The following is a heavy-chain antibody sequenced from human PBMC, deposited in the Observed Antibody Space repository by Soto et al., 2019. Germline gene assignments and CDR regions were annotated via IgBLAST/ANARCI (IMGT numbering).Heavy chain of an antibody. CDR1: GFTFTRYS. Sequence: GGSLRLSCAASGFTFTRYSMNWVRQAPGKGLEWVSSISSTTNYIYYGDSMKGRFTISRDNAKNSLYLEMNSLRAEDTAVYYCARESEDLTSNFDYWGQGTLVTVST. V-gene: IGHV3-21*06. J-gene: IGHJ4*02. CDR3: ARESEDLTSNFDY. CDR2: ISSTTNYI.